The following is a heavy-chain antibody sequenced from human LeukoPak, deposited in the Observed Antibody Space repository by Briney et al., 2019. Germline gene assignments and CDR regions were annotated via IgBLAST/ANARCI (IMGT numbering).Heavy chain of an antibody. CDR1: GGSINSYY. Sequence: SETLSLTCTVSGGSINSYYWSRIRQPPGEGLEWIGYIYYSGSTNYNPFLKSRVTISVDTSKNQFSLKLSSVTAADTAVYYCARSSCSSTSCRDAFDIWGQGTMVTVSS. D-gene: IGHD2-2*01. CDR2: IYYSGST. V-gene: IGHV4-59*08. J-gene: IGHJ3*02. CDR3: ARSSCSSTSCRDAFDI.